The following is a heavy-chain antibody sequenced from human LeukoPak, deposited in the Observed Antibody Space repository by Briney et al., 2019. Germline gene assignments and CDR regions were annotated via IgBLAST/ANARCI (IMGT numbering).Heavy chain of an antibody. Sequence: GGSLRLSCAASGFPFNAYWMTWVRQAPGKGLEWVANIRQDGDTKYYVDSVKGRFTISRDNAMNSLYLQINSLRAEDTAIYYCARSLPYGTTWYGRSDFWGQGTLVTVSS. V-gene: IGHV3-7*03. CDR3: ARSLPYGTTWYGRSDF. CDR1: GFPFNAYW. D-gene: IGHD6-13*01. J-gene: IGHJ4*02. CDR2: IRQDGDTK.